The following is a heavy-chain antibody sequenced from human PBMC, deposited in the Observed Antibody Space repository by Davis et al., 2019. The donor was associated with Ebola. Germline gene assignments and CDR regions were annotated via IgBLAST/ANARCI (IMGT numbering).Heavy chain of an antibody. V-gene: IGHV3-30*18. J-gene: IGHJ6*02. CDR1: GFTFSSYG. D-gene: IGHD2-8*01. Sequence: PGGSLKLSCAASGFTFSSYGMHWVRQAPGKGLEWVAVISYDGSNKYYADSVKGRFTISRDNSKNTLYLQMNSLRAEDTAVYYCAKALNCTNGVCYYYYYYGMDVWGQGTTVTVSS. CDR2: ISYDGSNK. CDR3: AKALNCTNGVCYYYYYYGMDV.